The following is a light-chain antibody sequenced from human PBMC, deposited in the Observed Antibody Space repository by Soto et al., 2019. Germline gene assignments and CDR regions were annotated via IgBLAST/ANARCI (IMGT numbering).Light chain of an antibody. V-gene: IGLV2-14*01. CDR2: EVS. Sequence: QSALTQPASVSGSPGQSITISCAGTSSDIGGYIYVSWYQQHPGKAPKLMLYEVSNRPSGVSHRFSGSKSGSTASLTISGLQAEDERDYYYTSYTNIGTVVFGGGTKLTVL. J-gene: IGLJ2*01. CDR1: SSDIGGYIY. CDR3: TSYTNIGTVV.